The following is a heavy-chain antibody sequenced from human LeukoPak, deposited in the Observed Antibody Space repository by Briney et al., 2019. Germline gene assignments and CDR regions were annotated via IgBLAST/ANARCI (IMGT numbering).Heavy chain of an antibody. V-gene: IGHV3-74*01. J-gene: IGHJ6*02. Sequence: GGSLRLSCVASGFTFSSYWMHWVRQAPGKGLVWVSRINTYGSSGNYADSVKGRFTISRDNAKNTLYLQMNSLRAEDTAVYYCARGHSYGYGVDVWGQGTTVTVSS. CDR2: INTYGSSG. CDR3: ARGHSYGYGVDV. CDR1: GFTFSSYW. D-gene: IGHD5-18*01.